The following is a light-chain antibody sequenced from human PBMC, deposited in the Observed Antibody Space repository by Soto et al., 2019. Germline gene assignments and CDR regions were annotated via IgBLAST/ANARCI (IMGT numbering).Light chain of an antibody. CDR1: SSNIGAGYD. Sequence: QSVLTQPPSVSGVPGQRVTISCTGSSSNIGAGYDVHWYQQLPGTAPKLLIYGNSNRPSGVPDRFSGSKSGTSASLAITGLQAEDEADYYCQSYASSLSVVFGGGTKLTVL. J-gene: IGLJ2*01. CDR2: GNS. V-gene: IGLV1-40*01. CDR3: QSYASSLSVV.